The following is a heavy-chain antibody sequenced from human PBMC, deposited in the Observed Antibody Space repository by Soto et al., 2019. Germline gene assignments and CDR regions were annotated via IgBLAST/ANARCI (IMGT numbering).Heavy chain of an antibody. CDR2: IYYSGST. V-gene: IGHV4-59*01. D-gene: IGHD3-10*01. Sequence: PSETLSLTCTVSGGFISSYYWSWIRQPPGKGLEWIGYIYYSGSTNYNPSLKSRVTISVDTSKNQFPLKLSSVTAADTAVYYCARETRGGKGPDYYYYGMDVWGQGTTVTVSS. CDR3: ARETRGGKGPDYYYYGMDV. J-gene: IGHJ6*02. CDR1: GGFISSYY.